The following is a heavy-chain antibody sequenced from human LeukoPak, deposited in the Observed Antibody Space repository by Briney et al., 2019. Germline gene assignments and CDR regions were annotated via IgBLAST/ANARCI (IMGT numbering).Heavy chain of an antibody. CDR2: ISGSGGST. V-gene: IGHV3-23*01. CDR3: ARGVRIEGSGSYEGPFFDY. CDR1: GFTFSSYA. J-gene: IGHJ4*02. Sequence: PGGSLRLSCAASGFTFSSYAMSWVRQAPGKGLEWVSAISGSGGSTNYAPSVKGRFTISRDNSKHPLYLQMNSLRAEDTAVYYCARGVRIEGSGSYEGPFFDYWGQGTLVTVSS. D-gene: IGHD3-10*01.